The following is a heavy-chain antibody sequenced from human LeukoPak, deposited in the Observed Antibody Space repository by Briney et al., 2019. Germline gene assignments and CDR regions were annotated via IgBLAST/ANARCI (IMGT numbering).Heavy chain of an antibody. Sequence: GGSLRLSCAASGFTFSNYAIHWVRQAPGKGLEWVAVISYDGSNKYYADSVKGRLTISRDNSKNTLYLQMNSLRVEDTAVYYCARDLLDTSGWYGFYFDYWGQGTLVTVSS. D-gene: IGHD6-19*01. CDR2: ISYDGSNK. CDR3: ARDLLDTSGWYGFYFDY. J-gene: IGHJ4*02. V-gene: IGHV3-30-3*01. CDR1: GFTFSNYA.